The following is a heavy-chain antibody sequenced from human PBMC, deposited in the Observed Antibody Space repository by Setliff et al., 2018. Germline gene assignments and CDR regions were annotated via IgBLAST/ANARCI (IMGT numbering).Heavy chain of an antibody. CDR1: GGTFSSYA. J-gene: IGHJ4*02. CDR2: IIPILGIA. D-gene: IGHD2-15*01. CDR3: ARGRGPDIVVTIPGDY. V-gene: IGHV1-69*10. Sequence: SVKVSCKASGGTFSSYAISWVRQAPGQGLEWMGGIIPILGIANYAQKFQGRVIMTIDSATTTAYMELKTLRSDDTAVYYCARGRGPDIVVTIPGDYWGQGTQVTVSS.